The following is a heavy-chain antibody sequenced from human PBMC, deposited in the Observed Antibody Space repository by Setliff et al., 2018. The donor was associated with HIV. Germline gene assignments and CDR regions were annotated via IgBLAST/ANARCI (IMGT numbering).Heavy chain of an antibody. CDR1: GYNFINYG. J-gene: IGHJ4*02. CDR2: ISVFNGDT. D-gene: IGHD3-3*01. Sequence: ASVKVSCKASGYNFINYGISWVRQAPGQGLEWMGWISVFNGDTTYAQNLQGRFTMTSDTSTTTAYMGLRNLRSDDTAVYYCARDGEIGPDFWGQGTLVAVSS. V-gene: IGHV1-18*01. CDR3: ARDGEIGPDF.